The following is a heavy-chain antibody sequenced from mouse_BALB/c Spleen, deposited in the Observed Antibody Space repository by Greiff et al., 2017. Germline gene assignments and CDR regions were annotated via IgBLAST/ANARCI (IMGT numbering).Heavy chain of an antibody. J-gene: IGHJ4*01. CDR2: ISSGGSYT. Sequence: DVKLVESGGDLVKPGGSLKLSCAASGFTFSSYGMSWVRQTPDKRLEWVATISSGGSYTYYPDSVKGRFTISRDNAKNTLYLQMSSLKSEDTAMYYCARLYGNYVYYYAMDYWGQGTSVTVSS. CDR3: ARLYGNYVYYYAMDY. CDR1: GFTFSSYG. V-gene: IGHV5-6*02. D-gene: IGHD2-10*02.